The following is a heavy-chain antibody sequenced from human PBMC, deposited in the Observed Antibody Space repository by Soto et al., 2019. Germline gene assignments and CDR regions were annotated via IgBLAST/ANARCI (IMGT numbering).Heavy chain of an antibody. CDR3: ARVSGSQEGYYYYYMDV. J-gene: IGHJ6*03. V-gene: IGHV4-31*03. D-gene: IGHD5-12*01. CDR1: GGSISSGGYY. CDR2: IYYSGST. Sequence: SETLSLTCTVSGGSISSGGYYWSWIRQHPGKGLEWIGYIYYSGSTYYNPSLKSRVTISVDTSKNQFSLKLSSVTAADTAVYYCARVSGSQEGYYYYYMDVWGKGTTVTVSS.